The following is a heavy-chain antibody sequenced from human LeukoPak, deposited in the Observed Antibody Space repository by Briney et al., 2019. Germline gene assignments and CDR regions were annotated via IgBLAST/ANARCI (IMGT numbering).Heavy chain of an antibody. CDR2: ISSSSSYI. D-gene: IGHD3-10*01. V-gene: IGHV3-21*04. Sequence: GGSLRLSCAASGFTFSSYSMNWVRQAPGKGLEWVSSISSSSSYIYYADSVKGRFTISRDNAKNSLYLQMNSLRAEDMALYYCAKAMVRGVISPYFDYWGQGTLVTVSS. CDR3: AKAMVRGVISPYFDY. J-gene: IGHJ4*02. CDR1: GFTFSSYS.